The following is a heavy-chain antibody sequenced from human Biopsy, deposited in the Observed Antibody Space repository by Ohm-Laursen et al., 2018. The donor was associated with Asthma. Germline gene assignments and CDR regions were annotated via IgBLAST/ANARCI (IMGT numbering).Heavy chain of an antibody. V-gene: IGHV1-2*06. Sequence: SVKVSCKASGYTFINYAIHWVRQAPGQGLEWMGRINPNSGATNYAQKFQGRVTMTRDTSISTAYMEVSRLRSDDTAVYYCARGQKSAGDRWFDPWGQGTLVTVSS. D-gene: IGHD6-13*01. CDR1: GYTFINYA. J-gene: IGHJ5*02. CDR3: ARGQKSAGDRWFDP. CDR2: INPNSGAT.